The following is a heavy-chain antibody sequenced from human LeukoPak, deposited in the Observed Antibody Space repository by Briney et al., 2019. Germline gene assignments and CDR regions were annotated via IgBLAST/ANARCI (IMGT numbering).Heavy chain of an antibody. CDR3: AREKDYYYYMDV. Sequence: GGSLRLSCAASGFTFDTYWMSWVRQAPGKGLEWVSVIYSGGSTYYADSVKGRFTISRDNSKNTLYLQMNSLRAEDTAVYYCAREKDYYYYMDVWGKGTTVTISS. CDR2: IYSGGST. J-gene: IGHJ6*03. V-gene: IGHV3-53*01. CDR1: GFTFDTYW.